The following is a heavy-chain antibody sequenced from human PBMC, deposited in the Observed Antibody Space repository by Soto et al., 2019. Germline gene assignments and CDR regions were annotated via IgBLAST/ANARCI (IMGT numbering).Heavy chain of an antibody. CDR3: ARGDNYYGMDV. CDR1: GFTLSNYI. Sequence: QVQMVESGGGVDQPGRSLRLSCAASGFTLSNYIMHWVRQAPGKGLEWVAVTSYDGSNKNYADSVKGRFTISRDNSKNTLYLQMNSLRAEDTAVYSCARGDNYYGMDVWGQGTTVIVSS. V-gene: IGHV3-30-3*01. CDR2: TSYDGSNK. J-gene: IGHJ6*02. D-gene: IGHD2-15*01.